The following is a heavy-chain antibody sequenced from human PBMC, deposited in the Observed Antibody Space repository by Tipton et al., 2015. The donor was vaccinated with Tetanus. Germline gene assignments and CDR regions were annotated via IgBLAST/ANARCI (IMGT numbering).Heavy chain of an antibody. J-gene: IGHJ6*02. CDR2: IYDSGST. CDR1: GGSVSSGNYF. D-gene: IGHD2-21*01. V-gene: IGHV4-61*01. Sequence: TLSLTCTVSGGSVSSGNYFWTWIRQSPGTGLEWIGNIYDSGSTIYNPSLKSRVTISVDTSKNQFSLQLAFVTAADTAIYYCARERIEAFYYHGLDVWGPGTTVTVSS. CDR3: ARERIEAFYYHGLDV.